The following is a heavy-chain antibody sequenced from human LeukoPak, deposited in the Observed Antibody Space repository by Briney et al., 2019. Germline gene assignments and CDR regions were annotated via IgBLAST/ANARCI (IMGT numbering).Heavy chain of an antibody. CDR1: GFTFSSYK. CDR3: ARDPPFDY. CDR2: ISSSGSTI. Sequence: GGPLSFPFAAPGFTFSSYKITWFRQAQGKGLEWVSYISSSGSTIYYADSVKGRFTISRDNAKNSLYLQMNSLRAEDTAVYYCARDPPFDYWGQGTLVTVSS. J-gene: IGHJ4*02. V-gene: IGHV3-48*03.